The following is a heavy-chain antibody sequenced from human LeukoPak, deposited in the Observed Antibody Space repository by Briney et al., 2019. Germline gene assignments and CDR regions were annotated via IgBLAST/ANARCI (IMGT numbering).Heavy chain of an antibody. Sequence: GGSLRLSCAASGFTVRSNSMTWARQAPGRGLEWVSVIYSGGSTYYADSVSGRFTISRDESENTLFLQMTSLRVEDTALYYCARAREYCAGNERYEYFQDWGQGTLVIVSS. V-gene: IGHV3-53*01. CDR3: ARAREYCAGNERYEYFQD. D-gene: IGHD2-21*01. CDR2: IYSGGST. J-gene: IGHJ1*01. CDR1: GFTVRSNS.